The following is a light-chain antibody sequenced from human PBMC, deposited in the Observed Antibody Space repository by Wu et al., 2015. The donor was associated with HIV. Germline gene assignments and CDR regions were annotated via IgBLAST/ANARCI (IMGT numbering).Light chain of an antibody. Sequence: DIQMTQSPSTLSASVADRVTITCRASQSISHWLAWFQQKPGKAPNLLISKASNLQSGVPSRFSGSGSGTEFTLTISGLQPDDFATYYCQQYNYFSRTFGQGTKVEIK. CDR3: QQYNYFSRT. J-gene: IGKJ1*01. V-gene: IGKV1-5*03. CDR1: QSISHW. CDR2: KAS.